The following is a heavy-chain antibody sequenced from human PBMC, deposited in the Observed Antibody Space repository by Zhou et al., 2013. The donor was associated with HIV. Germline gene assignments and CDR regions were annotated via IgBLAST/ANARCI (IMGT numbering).Heavy chain of an antibody. Sequence: QVRLVQSGAEVKKPGSSVKVSCKASRGTFNNFAYSWVRQAPGQGLEWMGGIIPIFRTPNYAQRFQGRVTITADESTRTVYMELISLRFDDTAIYYCARDRGSDYYDSSGYYPLPVYWGQGTLVTVSS. CDR3: ARDRGSDYYDSSGYYPLPVY. J-gene: IGHJ4*02. CDR2: IIPIFRTP. CDR1: RGTFNNFA. D-gene: IGHD3-22*01. V-gene: IGHV1-69*12.